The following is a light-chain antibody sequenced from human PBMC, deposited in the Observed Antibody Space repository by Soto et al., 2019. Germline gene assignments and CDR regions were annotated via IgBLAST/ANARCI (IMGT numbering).Light chain of an antibody. CDR1: QSLSTN. V-gene: IGKV3-15*01. CDR2: GAS. J-gene: IGKJ1*01. CDR3: QQEYPWPRT. Sequence: EILMSQSPGTLSVSPGEGATLSCRASQSLSTNLAWYQQKPDQAPRLLIYGASTTAAGMPARCSGSGSGTELTRTSSGLQAEEGAGYEGQQEYPWPRTAGQGTRGEI.